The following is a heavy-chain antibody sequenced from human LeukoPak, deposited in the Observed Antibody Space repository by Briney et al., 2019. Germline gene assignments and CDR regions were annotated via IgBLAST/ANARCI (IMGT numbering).Heavy chain of an antibody. CDR1: GFSFSDYS. V-gene: IGHV3-21*01. Sequence: PGGSLRLSCAASGFSFSDYSLNWVRQAPGKGLEWVSSISKGSGYIYYTDSVKGRFTTSRDNAKNSLFLQMNSLRAEDTAVYYCVRDLGRESIFDYWGQGTLVTVSS. CDR3: VRDLGRESIFDY. D-gene: IGHD7-27*01. CDR2: ISKGSGYI. J-gene: IGHJ4*02.